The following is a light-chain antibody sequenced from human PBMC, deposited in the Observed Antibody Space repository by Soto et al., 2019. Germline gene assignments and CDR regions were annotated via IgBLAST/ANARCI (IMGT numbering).Light chain of an antibody. V-gene: IGKV1-33*01. CDR2: DAS. CDR3: QQHNTLPIT. J-gene: IGKJ3*01. CDR1: QSISNC. Sequence: DIQMTQSPSSLSASVGDRVTITCRARQSISNCLSWYQQKPGKAPQLLIYDASNLETGVPSRFSGSGSGTDFTFTINSLQPEDFATYYCQQHNTLPITFGPGTTVDI.